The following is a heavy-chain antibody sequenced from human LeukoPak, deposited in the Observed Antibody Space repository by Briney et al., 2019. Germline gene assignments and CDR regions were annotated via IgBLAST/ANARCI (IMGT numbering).Heavy chain of an antibody. Sequence: SETLSLTCAVYGGSFSGYYWSWIRQPPGKGLEWIGEINHSGSTNYNPPLKSRVTISVDTSKNQFSLNLSSVTAADTAVYYCARTGDSSGYYRNAIDYWGQGTLVTVSS. V-gene: IGHV4-34*01. J-gene: IGHJ4*02. CDR2: INHSGST. CDR3: ARTGDSSGYYRNAIDY. CDR1: GGSFSGYY. D-gene: IGHD3-22*01.